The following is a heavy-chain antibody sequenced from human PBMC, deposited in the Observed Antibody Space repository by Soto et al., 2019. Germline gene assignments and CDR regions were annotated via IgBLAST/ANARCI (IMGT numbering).Heavy chain of an antibody. CDR3: ARFSNNWFQTEGMDV. J-gene: IGHJ6*02. D-gene: IGHD1-1*01. CDR2: IDASGNT. Sequence: LSLTCTVSVDSITTYYWNWIRQPAGKGLEWIGRIDASGNTNYNPSLNSRVTLSVDTSKRQFSLKLTSVTAADTAVYYCARFSNNWFQTEGMDVWGQGTTVTVSS. CDR1: VDSITTYY. V-gene: IGHV4-4*07.